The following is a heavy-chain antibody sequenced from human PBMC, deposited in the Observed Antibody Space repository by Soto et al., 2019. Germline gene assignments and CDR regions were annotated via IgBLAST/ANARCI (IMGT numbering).Heavy chain of an antibody. CDR3: ARVGYSSSPYYYGMDV. D-gene: IGHD6-6*01. CDR2: IYYSGST. V-gene: IGHV4-31*03. J-gene: IGHJ6*02. CDR1: GGSISTGGYY. Sequence: PSETLSLTCTVSGGSISTGGYYWSWIRQHPGKGLEWIGYIYYSGSTSYNPSLKSRVTISFDTSKNQFSLKLSSVTAADTAVYYCARVGYSSSPYYYGMDVWGQGTTVTVSS.